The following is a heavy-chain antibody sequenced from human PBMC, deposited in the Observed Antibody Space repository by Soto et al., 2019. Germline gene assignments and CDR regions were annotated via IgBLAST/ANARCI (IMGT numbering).Heavy chain of an antibody. V-gene: IGHV3-30*18. CDR2: ISYDGSNK. CDR1: GFTFSSYG. D-gene: IGHD3-10*01. J-gene: IGHJ6*02. CDR3: AKDQDGVGGMDV. Sequence: QVQLVESGGGVVQPGRSLRLSCAASGFTFSSYGMHWVRQAPGKGLGWVAVISYDGSNKYYADSVKGRFTISRDNSKKTLYLQMNSLRAEDTAVYYCAKDQDGVGGMDVWGQGTTVTVSS.